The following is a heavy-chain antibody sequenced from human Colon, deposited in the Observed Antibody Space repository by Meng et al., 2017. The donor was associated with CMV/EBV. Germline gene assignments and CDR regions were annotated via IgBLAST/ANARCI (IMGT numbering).Heavy chain of an antibody. D-gene: IGHD1-26*01. CDR1: GDSVANTGAA. V-gene: IGHV6-1*01. J-gene: IGHJ5*02. CDR2: TYYRSQWHN. Sequence: VQLQHSGPGLLKPPQTLSLTCAISGDSVANTGAAWNWVRQSPSRGLEWLGRTYYRSQWHNNYAESVRSRITINPDTSKNQFSLQLKSVTPEDTAVYYCARDPEYSYSILDTWGQGTLVTVSS. CDR3: ARDPEYSYSILDT.